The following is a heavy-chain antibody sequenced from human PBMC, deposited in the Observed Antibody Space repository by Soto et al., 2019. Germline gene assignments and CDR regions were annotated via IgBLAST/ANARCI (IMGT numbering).Heavy chain of an antibody. J-gene: IGHJ3*02. CDR2: INHSGST. V-gene: IGHV4-34*01. D-gene: IGHD1-1*01. CDR1: GGSFSGYY. Sequence: SETLSLTCAVYGGSFSGYYWSWIRQPPGKGLEWIGEINHSGSTNYNPSLKSRVTISVDTSKNQFSLKLSSVTAADTAVYYCASFQLRDAFDIWGQGTMVTVSS. CDR3: ASFQLRDAFDI.